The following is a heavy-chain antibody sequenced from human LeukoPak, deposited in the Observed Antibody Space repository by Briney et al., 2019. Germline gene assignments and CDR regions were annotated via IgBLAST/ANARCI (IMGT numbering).Heavy chain of an antibody. V-gene: IGHV4-59*01. J-gene: IGHJ5*02. CDR2: TYYGGST. CDR1: GDSISSYY. D-gene: IGHD4-17*01. CDR3: ARGPSVTSIGGP. Sequence: SETLSLTCTVSGDSISSYYWSWIRQPPEKGLEWIGYTYYGGSTKFNPSLKSRVAISVDTSKKQFSLNLTSVTAADTAVYYCARGPSVTSIGGPWGQGTLVTVSA.